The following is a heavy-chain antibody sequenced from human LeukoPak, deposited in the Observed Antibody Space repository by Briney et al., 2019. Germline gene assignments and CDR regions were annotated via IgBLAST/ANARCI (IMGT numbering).Heavy chain of an antibody. CDR1: GFTFRTYA. V-gene: IGHV3-23*01. CDR3: AKTLGSRSYINYYGMDV. J-gene: IGHJ6*02. CDR2: LSGGGGST. Sequence: GGSLRLSCVASGFTFRTYAMSWVRQAPGKGLEWVSALSGGGGSTYNADSVKGRFTISRDKSKNTLYLQMNSLRAEDTAVYYCAKTLGSRSYINYYGMDVWGQGTTVTVSS. D-gene: IGHD3-10*01.